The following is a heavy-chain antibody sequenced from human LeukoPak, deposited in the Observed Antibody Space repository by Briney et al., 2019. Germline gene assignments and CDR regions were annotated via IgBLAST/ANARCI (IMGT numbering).Heavy chain of an antibody. CDR2: INSDGGST. D-gene: IGHD6-19*01. V-gene: IGHV3-74*01. Sequence: GGSLRLSCAASGFTFSSYWMHWVRQAPGKGLVWVSRINSDGGSTSYADSVKGRFTISRDNAKNTLYLQMNSLRAEDTAVYYCARETGWGGWFDPWGQGTLVTVSS. CDR1: GFTFSSYW. CDR3: ARETGWGGWFDP. J-gene: IGHJ5*02.